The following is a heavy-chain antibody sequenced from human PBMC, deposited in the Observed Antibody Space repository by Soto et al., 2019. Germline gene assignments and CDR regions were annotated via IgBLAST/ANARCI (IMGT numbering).Heavy chain of an antibody. CDR2: INQDGRDK. CDR1: GLAFRSFL. J-gene: IGHJ4*02. V-gene: IGHV3-7*01. CDR3: ATYHDDEWEAYRHRY. Sequence: EVQLVESGGGLVRPGGSLSLSCAASGLAFRSFLMSWVRQSPGGGLEWVANINQDGRDKYYSDAVWGRFTISRDNAANSLFLHMNSLGAEDTAVYYCATYHDDEWEAYRHRYWGQGTLVTVSS. D-gene: IGHD3-16*02.